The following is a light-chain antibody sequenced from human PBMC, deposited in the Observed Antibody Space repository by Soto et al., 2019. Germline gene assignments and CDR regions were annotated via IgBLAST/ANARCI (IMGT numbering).Light chain of an antibody. Sequence: QSVLTQPPSASGSPGQTVTISCTGTTNDIGVYDFVSWYQHHPGKAPRLIIYEVVQRPSGVPDRFSGSKSGNTASLTVSGLQAADEADYLCKSYAGSNTYVFGSGTKVTVL. CDR2: EVV. CDR3: KSYAGSNTYV. J-gene: IGLJ1*01. CDR1: TNDIGVYDF. V-gene: IGLV2-8*01.